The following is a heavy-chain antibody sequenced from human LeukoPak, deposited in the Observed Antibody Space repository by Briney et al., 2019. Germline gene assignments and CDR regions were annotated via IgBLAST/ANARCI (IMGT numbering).Heavy chain of an antibody. CDR2: ITGGGDNI. V-gene: IGHV3-23*01. CDR3: AKENPVGGTNYFDY. D-gene: IGHD1-26*01. J-gene: IGHJ4*02. Sequence: GGSLRLSCAASGFTFSSFTMSWVRQAPGKGLEWVSAITGGGDNIYYADSVKGRFTISRDNSKNTLYLQMNTLRVEDRAVYYCAKENPVGGTNYFDYWGQGTLVTVAS. CDR1: GFTFSSFT.